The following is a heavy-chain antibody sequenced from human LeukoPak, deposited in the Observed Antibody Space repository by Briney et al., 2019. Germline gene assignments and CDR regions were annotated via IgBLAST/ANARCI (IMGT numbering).Heavy chain of an antibody. CDR1: GYTFTGYY. Sequence: GASVKVSCKASGYTFTGYYMHWVRQAPGQGLEWMGWINPNSGGTNYAQKFQGRVTMTRDTSISTAYMELSRLRSDDTAVYYCARDRVRGATTLPVYWGQGTLVTVSS. V-gene: IGHV1-2*02. D-gene: IGHD1-26*01. J-gene: IGHJ4*02. CDR2: INPNSGGT. CDR3: ARDRVRGATTLPVY.